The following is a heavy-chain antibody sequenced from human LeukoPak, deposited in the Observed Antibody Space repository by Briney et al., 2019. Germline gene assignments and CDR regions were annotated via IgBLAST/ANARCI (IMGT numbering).Heavy chain of an antibody. J-gene: IGHJ4*02. Sequence: GGALRLSCAASGFTFSIYGMHWVRQAPDKGLECVAVISYDGSNKYYAHSVKGRFTISRDNSKNKLYLQMNSLRAEDTAVYYCAKGPRAVADLGISPYYFDYWGPGTLVTVSS. CDR2: ISYDGSNK. V-gene: IGHV3-30*18. CDR3: AKGPRAVADLGISPYYFDY. D-gene: IGHD6-19*01. CDR1: GFTFSIYG.